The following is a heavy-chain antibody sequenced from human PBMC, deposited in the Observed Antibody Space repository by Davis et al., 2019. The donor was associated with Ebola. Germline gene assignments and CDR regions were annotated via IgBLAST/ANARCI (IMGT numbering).Heavy chain of an antibody. V-gene: IGHV3-30*18. Sequence: GESLKISCEASGFTFSDYGIHWVRQVPGKGLEWVAVISYDGSLKYYVDSVNGRFISSRDNSRNTVYLHINSLRPEDTALYFCVKETDARSSGSYDHWGQGILVTVSS. D-gene: IGHD3-10*01. CDR1: GFTFSDYG. CDR3: VKETDARSSGSYDH. J-gene: IGHJ1*01. CDR2: ISYDGSLK.